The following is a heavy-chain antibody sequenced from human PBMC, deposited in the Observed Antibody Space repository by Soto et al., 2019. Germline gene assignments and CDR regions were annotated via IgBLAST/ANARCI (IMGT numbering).Heavy chain of an antibody. CDR2: IHYSEST. J-gene: IGHJ4*02. D-gene: IGHD1-26*01. Sequence: QPQLQESGPGLVKPSETLSLTCSVSGGSMSNNNDYWGWIRQPPGKGLEWIGSIHYSESTNSNPSLKSRVTISVDTSKKQFSLKLTSVTAADTAVYYCARQVSWWVGAFNWGQGTLVTVSS. V-gene: IGHV4-39*01. CDR3: ARQVSWWVGAFN. CDR1: GGSMSNNNDY.